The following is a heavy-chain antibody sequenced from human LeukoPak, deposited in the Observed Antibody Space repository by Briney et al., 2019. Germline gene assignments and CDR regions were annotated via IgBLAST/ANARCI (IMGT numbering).Heavy chain of an antibody. D-gene: IGHD3-16*02. CDR2: IYYSGST. V-gene: IGHV4-59*01. CDR1: GGSISRYY. Sequence: SETLSLTCTVSGGSISRYYWRWIRQPPGKGLEWIGYIYYSGSTNYNPSLKSRVTISVDTSKNQFSLRLSSVTAADTAVYYCARGYDYVWGSHRALGYWGQGTLVTVSS. J-gene: IGHJ4*02. CDR3: ARGYDYVWGSHRALGY.